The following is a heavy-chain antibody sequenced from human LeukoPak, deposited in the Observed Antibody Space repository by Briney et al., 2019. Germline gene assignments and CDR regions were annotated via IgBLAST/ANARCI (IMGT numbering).Heavy chain of an antibody. D-gene: IGHD2-2*01. CDR2: IWYDGSNE. CDR1: GFTFSSYG. J-gene: IGHJ4*02. Sequence: PGGSLRLSCAASGFTFSSYGMHWGRQAPGKGLEWVAVIWYDGSNEYYADSVKGRFTISRDNSKNTLYLQMNSLRAEDTAVYYCARDCSSTSCYLDYWGQGTLVTVSS. CDR3: ARDCSSTSCYLDY. V-gene: IGHV3-33*01.